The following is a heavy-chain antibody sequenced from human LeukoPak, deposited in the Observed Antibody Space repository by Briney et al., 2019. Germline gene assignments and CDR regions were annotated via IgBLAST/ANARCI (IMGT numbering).Heavy chain of an antibody. Sequence: GGSLRLSCSASGFTFSSYAMHWVRQAPGKGLEYVSTISSDGGNTYYADSVKGRFIISRDNSKKTLYLQMSSLRAEDTAAYYCVKDQWYSNGWYIFDYWGQGTLVTVSS. D-gene: IGHD6-19*01. CDR2: ISSDGGNT. CDR1: GFTFSSYA. V-gene: IGHV3-64D*08. J-gene: IGHJ4*01. CDR3: VKDQWYSNGWYIFDY.